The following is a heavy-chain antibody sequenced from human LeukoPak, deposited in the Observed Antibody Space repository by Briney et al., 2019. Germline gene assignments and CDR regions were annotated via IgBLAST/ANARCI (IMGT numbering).Heavy chain of an antibody. CDR3: AVGYCRGGSCYNDPKDDY. D-gene: IGHD2-15*01. Sequence: SETLSLTCAVYGWSFSGGYYWSWIRQSPGKGLEWIGEINHVGHTNYNPPLKSRATISTDSSKTQFSLKLSSVTAADTAVYYCAVGYCRGGSCYNDPKDDYWVEGTLVTVSS. V-gene: IGHV4-34*01. J-gene: IGHJ4*02. CDR1: GWSFSGGYY. CDR2: INHVGHT.